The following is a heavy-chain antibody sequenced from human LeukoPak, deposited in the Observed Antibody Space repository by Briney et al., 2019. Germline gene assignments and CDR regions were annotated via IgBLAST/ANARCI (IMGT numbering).Heavy chain of an antibody. CDR1: GGSISSSSYY. CDR3: ARRGVFWSGPFDY. CDR2: IYYSGST. D-gene: IGHD3-3*01. Sequence: SETLSLTCTVSGGSISSSSYYWGWIRQPPGKGPEWIGSIYYSGSTYYNPSLKSRVTISVDTSKNQFSLKLSSVTAADTAVYYCARRGVFWSGPFDYWGQGTLVTVSS. J-gene: IGHJ4*02. V-gene: IGHV4-39*01.